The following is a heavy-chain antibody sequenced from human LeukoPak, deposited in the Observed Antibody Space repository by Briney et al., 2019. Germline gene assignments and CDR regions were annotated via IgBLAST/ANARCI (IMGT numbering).Heavy chain of an antibody. J-gene: IGHJ6*02. CDR1: GFTFSSYA. CDR3: ANSLVAALNYGMDV. D-gene: IGHD2-2*01. V-gene: IGHV3-23*01. CDR2: ISGSGGST. Sequence: GGSLRLSCAASGFTFSSYAMSWVRQAPGKGPEWVSAISGSGGSTYYADSVKGRFTISRDNSKNTLYLQMNSLRAEDTAVYYYANSLVAALNYGMDVWGQGTTVTVSS.